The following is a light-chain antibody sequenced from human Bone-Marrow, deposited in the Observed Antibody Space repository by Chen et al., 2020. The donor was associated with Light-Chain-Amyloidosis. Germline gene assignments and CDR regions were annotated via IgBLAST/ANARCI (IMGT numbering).Light chain of an antibody. CDR2: RDT. Sequence: SYELTQPPSVSVSAGQTASITCSGDDLPTKYAYWYQQKPGQAPVLVIHRDTERPSGISEGFSGSSSGTTATLTISGVQAEDEADYHCQSADSSGTYEVIFGGGTKLTVL. CDR1: DLPTKY. J-gene: IGLJ2*01. V-gene: IGLV3-25*03. CDR3: QSADSSGTYEVI.